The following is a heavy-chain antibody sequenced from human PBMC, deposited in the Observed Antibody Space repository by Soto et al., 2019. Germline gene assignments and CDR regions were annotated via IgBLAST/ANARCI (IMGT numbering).Heavy chain of an antibody. D-gene: IGHD1-26*01. J-gene: IGHJ4*02. Sequence: SGPTLVNPTQTLTLPCSFSGFSLSTLGMSVSWIRQPPGKALEWLALIDWEDEKYFSTSLQTSLSIFKDSAKSHVLLTITNVGPLDSATYFCARVSGSFQKGFDSWGQGTLVTVSS. V-gene: IGHV2-70*01. CDR1: GFSLSTLGMS. CDR2: IDWEDEK. CDR3: ARVSGSFQKGFDS.